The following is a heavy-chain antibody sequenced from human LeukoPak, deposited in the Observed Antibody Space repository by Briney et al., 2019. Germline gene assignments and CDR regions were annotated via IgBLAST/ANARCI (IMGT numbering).Heavy chain of an antibody. CDR1: GFTFSSYG. Sequence: GRSLRLSCAASGFTFSSYGMHWVRQAPGKGLEWVSALSGSGGTTYYADSVRGRFSISRDNAKNTLYLQMNSLRAEDTAVYYCARGLSGFASSLGYWGQGALVTVSA. V-gene: IGHV3-23*01. CDR3: ARGLSGFASSLGY. CDR2: LSGSGGTT. J-gene: IGHJ4*02. D-gene: IGHD2-2*01.